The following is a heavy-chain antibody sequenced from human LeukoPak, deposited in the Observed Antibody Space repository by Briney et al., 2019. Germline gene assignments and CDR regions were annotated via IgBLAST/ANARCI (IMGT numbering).Heavy chain of an antibody. CDR3: ARERYGSGSYYSYFDY. J-gene: IGHJ4*02. CDR1: GGTFSGYA. D-gene: IGHD3-10*01. V-gene: IGHV1-69*13. CDR2: IIAMIGTA. Sequence: SVKVSCKASGGTFSGYAINWVRRAPGQGLEWMGGIIAMIGTAKYAQRFQGRVTITADESTSTAYMELSSLRSEDTAVYYCARERYGSGSYYSYFDYWGQGTLVTVSS.